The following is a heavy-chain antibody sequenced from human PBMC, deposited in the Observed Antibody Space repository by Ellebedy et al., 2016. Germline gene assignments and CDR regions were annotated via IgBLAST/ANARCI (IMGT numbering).Heavy chain of an antibody. J-gene: IGHJ4*02. D-gene: IGHD1-1*01. CDR3: ARADWNSIDY. CDR1: GFTFSSYW. Sequence: GESLKISCAASGFTFSSYWMSWVRQAPGKGLEWGAIINQDGSAKYYVDSVRGRLTISRDTAKSLLSLQLTSLRGEDTAVYYCARADWNSIDYWGQGALVTVSS. CDR2: INQDGSAK. V-gene: IGHV3-7*03.